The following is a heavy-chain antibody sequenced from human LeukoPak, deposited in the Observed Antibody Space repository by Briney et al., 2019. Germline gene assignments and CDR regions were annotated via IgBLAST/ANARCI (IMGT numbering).Heavy chain of an antibody. CDR1: GFSLSTRGGG. CDR3: ARLIFGVVIGGFDY. V-gene: IGHV2-5*01. CDR2: NYWNDDK. D-gene: IGHD3-3*01. J-gene: IGHJ4*02. Sequence: SGPTLVKPPQTLTLTCTFSGFSLSTRGGGVGWIRQPPGKALEWLSLNYWNDDKRYSPDRKRRSTITQDTSKNQVVLTMTNMDPVDTATYYCARLIFGVVIGGFDYWGQGTLVTVSS.